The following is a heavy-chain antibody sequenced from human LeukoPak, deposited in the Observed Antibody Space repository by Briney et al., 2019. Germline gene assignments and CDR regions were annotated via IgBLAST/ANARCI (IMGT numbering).Heavy chain of an antibody. CDR3: ARVGTVTRINY. CDR1: GITFSGYW. D-gene: IGHD4-17*01. V-gene: IGHV3-7*01. CDR2: IKQAGSEK. Sequence: GGSLRLSCTASGITFSGYWMSWVRQPPGKGLEWVANIKQAGSEKYYVDSMKGRFTISRDNAKNSLYLQMNSLRAEDTAVYYCARVGTVTRINYWGQGTLVSVSS. J-gene: IGHJ4*02.